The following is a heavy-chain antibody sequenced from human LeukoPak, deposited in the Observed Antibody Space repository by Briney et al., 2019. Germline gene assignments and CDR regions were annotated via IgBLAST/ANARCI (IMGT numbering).Heavy chain of an antibody. Sequence: GGSLRLSCAASGFTFSSYSMNWVRQPPGKGLEWVSSISSSSSYIYYADSVKGRFTISRDNAKNSLYLQMNSLRAEDTAVYYCARIAVAGTGKGNYWGQGTLVTVSS. J-gene: IGHJ4*02. CDR3: ARIAVAGTGKGNY. CDR2: ISSSSSYI. CDR1: GFTFSSYS. D-gene: IGHD6-19*01. V-gene: IGHV3-21*01.